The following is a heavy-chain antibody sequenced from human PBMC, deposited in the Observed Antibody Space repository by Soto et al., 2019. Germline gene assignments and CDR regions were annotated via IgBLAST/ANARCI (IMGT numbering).Heavy chain of an antibody. CDR2: IYYSVST. CDR1: GGSISSGGYY. J-gene: IGHJ4*02. Sequence: SETLSLTCTVSGGSISSGGYYWSWIRQHPRKGLEWIGYIYYSVSTYYNPSLKSRVTISVDTSKNQFSLKLSSVTAADTAVYYCARFTVDNWNYYFDYWGQGTLVTVSS. CDR3: ARFTVDNWNYYFDY. D-gene: IGHD1-7*01. V-gene: IGHV4-31*03.